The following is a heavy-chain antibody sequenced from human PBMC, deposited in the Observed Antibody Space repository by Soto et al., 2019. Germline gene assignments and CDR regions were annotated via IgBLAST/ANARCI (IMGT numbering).Heavy chain of an antibody. J-gene: IGHJ6*02. CDR2: VYHTGTT. Sequence: SETLSLTCTVSRYSISNYYWSWIRQPPGRGLEWIGYVYHTGTTNYNPSLESRVTISIDTSKNQFSLKLNSVTAADTAVYYCAAGSGSYSGGMDVWGQGTTVTVSS. D-gene: IGHD3-10*01. CDR1: RYSISNYY. V-gene: IGHV4-59*12. CDR3: AAGSGSYSGGMDV.